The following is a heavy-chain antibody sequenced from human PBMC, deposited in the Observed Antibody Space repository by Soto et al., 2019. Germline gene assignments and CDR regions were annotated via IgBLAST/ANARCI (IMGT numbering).Heavy chain of an antibody. J-gene: IGHJ4*02. CDR2: INPTGDTT. D-gene: IGHD2-15*01. CDR1: GYTLTNYY. Sequence: QVQLVQPGAEVKKPGASVKVSCRASGYTLTNYYIHWMRQAPGHGLEWMGMINPTGDTTTYTQKSQGRATMTRDTSTSTVDMELDSLRSEDTAIDYCASGSWGYGGQGSLVTVSS. V-gene: IGHV1-46*01. CDR3: ASGSWGY.